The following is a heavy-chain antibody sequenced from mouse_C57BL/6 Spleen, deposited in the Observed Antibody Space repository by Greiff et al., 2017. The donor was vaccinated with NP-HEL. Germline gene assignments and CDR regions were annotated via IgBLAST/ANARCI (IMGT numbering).Heavy chain of an antibody. V-gene: IGHV5-17*01. CDR2: ISSGSSTI. J-gene: IGHJ3*01. CDR1: GFTFSDYG. D-gene: IGHD2-3*01. Sequence: EVQLQQSGGGLVKPGGSLKLSCAASGFTFSDYGMHWVRQAPEKGLEWVAYISSGSSTIYYADTVKGRFTISRDNAKNTLFLQMTSLRSEDTAMYYCATYDGYLAWFAYWGQGTLVTVSA. CDR3: ATYDGYLAWFAY.